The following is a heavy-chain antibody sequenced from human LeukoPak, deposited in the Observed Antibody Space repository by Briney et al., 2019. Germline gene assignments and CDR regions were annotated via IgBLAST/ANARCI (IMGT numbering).Heavy chain of an antibody. CDR2: ISSSDNTI. Sequence: GGSLRLSCAASGFIFSDYYMSWIRQAPGKGLEWVSYISSSDNTIYYAASVKGRFTISRDNAKNSLYLQMNSLRAEDTAVYFCARATPGVNSFDSSGIDYWAQGTLVAVSS. V-gene: IGHV3-11*04. J-gene: IGHJ4*02. CDR3: ARATPGVNSFDSSGIDY. D-gene: IGHD3-22*01. CDR1: GFIFSDYY.